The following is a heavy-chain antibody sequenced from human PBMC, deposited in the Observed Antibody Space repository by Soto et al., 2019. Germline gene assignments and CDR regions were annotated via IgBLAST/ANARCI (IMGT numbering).Heavy chain of an antibody. V-gene: IGHV4-34*01. J-gene: IGHJ6*03. D-gene: IGHD6-13*01. CDR2: INHSGST. CDR1: GGSFSGYY. CDR3: ARGWSSSWYGNVGYMDV. Sequence: SETLSLTCAVYGGSFSGYYWSWIRQPPGKGLEWIGEINHSGSTNYNPSLKSRVTISVDTSKNQFSLKLSSVTAADTAVYYCARGWSSSWYGNVGYMDVWGKGTTVTVSS.